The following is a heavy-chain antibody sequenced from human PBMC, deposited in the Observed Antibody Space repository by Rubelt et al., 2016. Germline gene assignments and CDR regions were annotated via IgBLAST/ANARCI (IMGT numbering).Heavy chain of an antibody. J-gene: IGHJ4*02. Sequence: QVQLQQWGAGLLKPSETLSLTCAVYSGSFSGYYWSWIRQPPGKGLEWIGEINHSGSTNYNPSLKSRVTISVDTSKNQFSRKLSPVTAADTAVYYCARGPPVHYNSSGYYYVFDYWGQGTLVTVSS. CDR2: INHSGST. D-gene: IGHD3-22*01. CDR1: SGSFSGYY. CDR3: ARGPPVHYNSSGYYYVFDY. V-gene: IGHV4-34*01.